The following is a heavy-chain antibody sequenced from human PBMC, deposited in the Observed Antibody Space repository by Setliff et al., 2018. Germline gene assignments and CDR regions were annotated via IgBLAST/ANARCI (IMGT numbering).Heavy chain of an antibody. J-gene: IGHJ3*01. CDR1: GGSFSGYY. V-gene: IGHV4-34*01. CDR3: ASPRLSYYDNGAFPSDAFDL. D-gene: IGHD3-22*01. Sequence: SETLSLTCAVYGGSFSGYYWNWIRQAPGKGLEWIGEINHRGSTNYNPSLKSRVTISVDTSKNQFSLKLRSVTAADTAVYYCASPRLSYYDNGAFPSDAFDLWGQGTMVTVSS. CDR2: INHRGST.